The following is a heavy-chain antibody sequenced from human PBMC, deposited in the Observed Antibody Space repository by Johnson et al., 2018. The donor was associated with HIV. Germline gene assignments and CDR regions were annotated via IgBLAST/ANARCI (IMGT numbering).Heavy chain of an antibody. Sequence: QVQLVESGGGVVQPGRSLRLSCAASGFIFSGFGLHWVRQAPGKGLEWVACISYDGGNKYYADSVRGRISISRDNSKKTLYLQMNSLRAEDTAVYYCARDLRTPGSGWWVDAFDIWGQGTMVTVSS. V-gene: IGHV3-30*03. CDR2: ISYDGGNK. D-gene: IGHD6-19*01. CDR3: ARDLRTPGSGWWVDAFDI. J-gene: IGHJ3*02. CDR1: GFIFSGFG.